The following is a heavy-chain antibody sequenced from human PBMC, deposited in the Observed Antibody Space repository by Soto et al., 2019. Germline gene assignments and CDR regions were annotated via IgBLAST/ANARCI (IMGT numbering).Heavy chain of an antibody. CDR1: GGTFSSYA. CDR3: ARDLGVALATLTLDY. V-gene: IGHV1-69*05. Sequence: ASVKVSCKASGGTFSSYAISWVRQAPGQGLEWMGGIIPIFGTSNYAQKFQGRVTITRDTSASTAYMELNTLRAEDTAVYYCARDLGVALATLTLDYWGQGTLVTVSS. J-gene: IGHJ4*02. D-gene: IGHD2-15*01. CDR2: IIPIFGTS.